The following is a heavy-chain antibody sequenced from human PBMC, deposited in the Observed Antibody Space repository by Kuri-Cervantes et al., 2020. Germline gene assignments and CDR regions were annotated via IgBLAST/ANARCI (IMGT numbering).Heavy chain of an antibody. J-gene: IGHJ4*02. V-gene: IGHV3-48*03. CDR2: ISSSGSTI. CDR1: GFTFSSYE. D-gene: IGHD4-11*01. Sequence: GGSLRLSCAASGFTFSSYEMNWVRQAPGKGLEWVSYISSSGSTIYYADSVKGRFIISRDNAKKSLYLQMNSLSAEDTAVYYCVRGHHYSADSYYFDYWGQGTLVTVSS. CDR3: VRGHHYSADSYYFDY.